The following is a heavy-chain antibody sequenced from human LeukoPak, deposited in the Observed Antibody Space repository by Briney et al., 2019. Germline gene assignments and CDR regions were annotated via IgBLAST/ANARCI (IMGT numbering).Heavy chain of an antibody. V-gene: IGHV1-24*01. CDR1: GYTLTELS. CDR3: ATAGTSNSNTYYHDSSANTFDY. CDR2: FDPEDGET. D-gene: IGHD3-22*01. J-gene: IGHJ4*02. Sequence: GASVKVSCKVSGYTLTELSMHWVRQAPGKGLEWMGGFDPEDGETIYAQKFQGRVTMTEDTSTDTAYMELSSLRSEDTAVYYCATAGTSNSNTYYHDSSANTFDYWGQGTLVTVSS.